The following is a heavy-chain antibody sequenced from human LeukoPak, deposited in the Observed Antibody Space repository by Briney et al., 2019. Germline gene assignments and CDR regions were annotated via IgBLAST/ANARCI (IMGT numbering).Heavy chain of an antibody. CDR2: FDPEDGET. Sequence: GASVKVSCKVSGYTLTELSMHWVRQAPGKGLEWMGGFDPEDGETIYAQKFQGRVTMTTDTSTSTAYMELRSLRSDDTAVYYCARAGEDIVVVPAAIDPWGQGTLVTVSS. CDR3: ARAGEDIVVVPAAIDP. D-gene: IGHD2-2*01. V-gene: IGHV1-24*01. J-gene: IGHJ5*02. CDR1: GYTLTELS.